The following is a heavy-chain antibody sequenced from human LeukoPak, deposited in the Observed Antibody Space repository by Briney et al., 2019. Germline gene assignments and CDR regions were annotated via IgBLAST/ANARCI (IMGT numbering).Heavy chain of an antibody. CDR3: ASPIAVAGNVYALDI. V-gene: IGHV3-21*01. CDR2: ISSSSSYI. Sequence: PGGSLRLSCAASGFTFSSYSMNWVRQAPGKGLEWVSSISSSSSYIYYADSVKGRFTISRDNAKNSLYLQMNSLRAEDTAVYYCASPIAVAGNVYALDIWGQGTMVTVSS. J-gene: IGHJ3*02. CDR1: GFTFSSYS. D-gene: IGHD6-19*01.